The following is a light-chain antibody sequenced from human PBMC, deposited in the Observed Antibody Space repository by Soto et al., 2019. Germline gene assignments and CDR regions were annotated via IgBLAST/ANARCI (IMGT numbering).Light chain of an antibody. CDR2: EVT. J-gene: IGLJ2*01. V-gene: IGLV2-8*01. Sequence: QSALTQPPSASGSPGQSVTISCTGTSSDVGAYKYVSWYQQHPGKAPKLMIYEVTKRPSGVTGRFSGSKSGNTASLTVSGLQAEDEADYYCSSYAGNNNFVVFGGGTKLTVL. CDR1: SSDVGAYKY. CDR3: SSYAGNNNFVV.